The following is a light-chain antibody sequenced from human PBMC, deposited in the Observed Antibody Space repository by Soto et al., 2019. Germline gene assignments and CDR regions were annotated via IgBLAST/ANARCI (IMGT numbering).Light chain of an antibody. CDR2: EVS. CDR3: CSYTDSRTHI. CDR1: SSDVGGYNY. Sequence: QSVLTQPASVSGSPGQSITISCTGTSSDVGGYNYVSWYQQHPGKAPKLIIFEVSYRPSGISNRFSASKSGDTASLTISGLQADDEADYYCCSYTDSRTHIFGSGTEVTVL. J-gene: IGLJ1*01. V-gene: IGLV2-14*01.